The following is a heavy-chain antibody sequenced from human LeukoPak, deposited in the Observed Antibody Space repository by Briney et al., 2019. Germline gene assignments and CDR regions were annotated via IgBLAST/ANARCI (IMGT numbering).Heavy chain of an antibody. CDR2: IYHSGST. V-gene: IGHV4-30-2*01. J-gene: IGHJ4*02. D-gene: IGHD3-10*01. Sequence: PSETLSLTCAVSGGSISSGGYSWSWIRQPPGKGLEWIGYIYHSGSTYYNPSLKSRVTISVDRSKNRFSLKLSSVTAADTAVYYCARNYGSGSYSVFDYWGQGTLVTVSS. CDR1: GGSISSGGYS. CDR3: ARNYGSGSYSVFDY.